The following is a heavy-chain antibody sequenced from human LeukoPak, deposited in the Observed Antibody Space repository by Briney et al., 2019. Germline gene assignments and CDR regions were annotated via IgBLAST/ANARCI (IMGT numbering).Heavy chain of an antibody. V-gene: IGHV4-39*01. CDR1: GGSISSSSYY. CDR3: ARHRYYYGSGRRWFDP. Sequence: PSETLSLTCTVPGGSISSSSYYWGWIRQPPGKGLEWIGSMYYSGSTSYNPSLKSRVTISVDTSKNQFSLKLSSVTAADTAVYHCARHRYYYGSGRRWFDPWGQGTLVTVSS. D-gene: IGHD3-10*01. J-gene: IGHJ5*02. CDR2: MYYSGST.